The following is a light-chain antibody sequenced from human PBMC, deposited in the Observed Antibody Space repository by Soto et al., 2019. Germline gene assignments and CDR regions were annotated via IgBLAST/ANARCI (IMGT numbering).Light chain of an antibody. CDR3: SSYTSSSTYV. V-gene: IGLV2-14*01. CDR1: RSDVGGYNY. Sequence: QSALTQPASVSGSPAQSINISCTGTRSDVGGYNYVYWHQQHPGKAPKLMIYDVTNRPSGVSDRFSGSKSGNTASLTISGLQAEDEADYYCSSYTSSSTYVFGAGTKSPS. CDR2: DVT. J-gene: IGLJ1*01.